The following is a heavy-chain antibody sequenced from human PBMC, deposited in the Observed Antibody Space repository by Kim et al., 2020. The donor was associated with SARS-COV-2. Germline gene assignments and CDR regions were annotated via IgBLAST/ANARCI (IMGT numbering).Heavy chain of an antibody. D-gene: IGHD3-10*01. CDR2: YS. Sequence: YSTYAVSVKGRKTINPDTSTNQCSLQLNSVTPEDTAVYYCASTRGGFIDYWGQGTLVTVSS. J-gene: IGHJ4*02. CDR3: ASTRGGFIDY. V-gene: IGHV6-1*01.